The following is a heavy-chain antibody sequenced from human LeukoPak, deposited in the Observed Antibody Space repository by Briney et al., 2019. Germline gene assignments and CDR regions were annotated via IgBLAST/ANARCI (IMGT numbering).Heavy chain of an antibody. CDR1: GGSISSGGYY. CDR2: IYYSGST. Sequence: TLSLTCTVSGGSISSGGYYWSWIRQHPGKGLEWIGYIYYSGSTYYNPSLKSRVTISVDTSKNQFSLKLSSVTAADTAVYYCARVRYCSGGSRYSPYYYYYMDVWGKGTTVTVSS. J-gene: IGHJ6*03. V-gene: IGHV4-31*03. D-gene: IGHD2-15*01. CDR3: ARVRYCSGGSRYSPYYYYYMDV.